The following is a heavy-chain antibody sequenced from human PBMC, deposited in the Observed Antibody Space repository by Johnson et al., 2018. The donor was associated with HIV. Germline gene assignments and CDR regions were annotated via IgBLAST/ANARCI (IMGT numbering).Heavy chain of an antibody. CDR1: GFTFSSYW. D-gene: IGHD6-13*01. Sequence: MQLVESGGDMVQRGGSLRLSCAASGFTFSSYWMSWVRQAPGKGLEWVANIKEDGSEENYVDSMEGRFTISRDNAKNSLYLQIDNLRVEDTAVYYCARDGLYSSPWDAFDIWGQGTMVTVSS. V-gene: IGHV3-7*04. J-gene: IGHJ3*02. CDR2: IKEDGSEE. CDR3: ARDGLYSSPWDAFDI.